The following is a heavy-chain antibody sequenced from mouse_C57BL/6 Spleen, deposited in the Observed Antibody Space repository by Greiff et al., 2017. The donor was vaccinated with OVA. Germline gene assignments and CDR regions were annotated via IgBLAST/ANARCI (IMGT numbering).Heavy chain of an antibody. V-gene: IGHV1-18*01. Sequence: VQLQQSGPELVKPGASVKIPCKASGYTFTDYYMDWVKQSHGKSLEWIGDINPNNGGTIYNQKFKGKSTLTVDKSSSTAYMELRSLTSEDTAVYYCARRDYSNLGYFDYWGQGTTLTVSS. CDR3: ARRDYSNLGYFDY. J-gene: IGHJ2*01. CDR1: GYTFTDYY. CDR2: INPNNGGT. D-gene: IGHD2-5*01.